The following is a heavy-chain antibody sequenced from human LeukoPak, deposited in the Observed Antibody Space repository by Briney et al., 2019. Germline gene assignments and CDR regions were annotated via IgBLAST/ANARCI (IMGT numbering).Heavy chain of an antibody. CDR3: VREPYCSGGSCYTSGFDC. J-gene: IGHJ4*02. Sequence: PGGSLRLSCAVSVVTFSRYWMHWVRQAPGKGLVWVSRIKNDGSSTTYADAVKGRFTISRDNAKNTLYLQMNSLRAEDTAVYYCVREPYCSGGSCYTSGFDCWGQGTLVTVSS. CDR1: VVTFSRYW. CDR2: IKNDGSST. V-gene: IGHV3-74*01. D-gene: IGHD2-15*01.